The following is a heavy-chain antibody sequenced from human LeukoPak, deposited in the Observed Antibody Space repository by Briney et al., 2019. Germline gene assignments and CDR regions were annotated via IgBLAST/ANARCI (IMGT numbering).Heavy chain of an antibody. CDR2: ISSSGSTI. Sequence: GGSLRLSCAASGFTLSDYYMSWIRQAPGKGLEWVSYISSSGSTIYYADSVKGRFTISRDNAKNSLYLQMSSLRAEDTAVYYCAGYGSGSYVRYFDLWGRGTLVTVSS. J-gene: IGHJ2*01. D-gene: IGHD3-10*01. V-gene: IGHV3-11*01. CDR3: AGYGSGSYVRYFDL. CDR1: GFTLSDYY.